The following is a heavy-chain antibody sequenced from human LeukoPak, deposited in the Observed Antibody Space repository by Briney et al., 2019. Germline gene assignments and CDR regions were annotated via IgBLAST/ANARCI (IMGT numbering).Heavy chain of an antibody. D-gene: IGHD3-22*01. CDR3: ARGRGYYYDSRAFDI. CDR2: IIPILGIA. J-gene: IGHJ3*02. CDR1: GGTFSSYA. V-gene: IGHV1-69*04. Sequence: SVKVSCKASGGTFSSYAISWVRQAPGQGLEWMGRIIPILGIANYAQKFQGRVTITADKSTSTAYMGLSSLRSEDTAVYYCARGRGYYYDSRAFDIWGQGTMVTVSS.